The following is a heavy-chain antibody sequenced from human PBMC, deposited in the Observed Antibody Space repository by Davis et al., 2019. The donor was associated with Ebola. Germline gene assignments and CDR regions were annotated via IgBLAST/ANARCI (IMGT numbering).Heavy chain of an antibody. V-gene: IGHV3-64*01. Sequence: GESLKISCAASGFTFSSYALHWVRQAPGKGLDYVSAISSNGRITYYANSVKGRFTISRDNSKNTLYLQMGSLRAEDMAVYYCASLYGSGSAIWGQGTLVTVSS. CDR3: ASLYGSGSAI. CDR2: ISSNGRIT. CDR1: GFTFSSYA. J-gene: IGHJ4*02. D-gene: IGHD3-10*01.